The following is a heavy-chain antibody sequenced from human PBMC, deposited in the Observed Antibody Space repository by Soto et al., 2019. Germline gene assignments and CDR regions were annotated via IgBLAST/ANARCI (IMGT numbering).Heavy chain of an antibody. CDR3: ARDTSDYYDSSGSLDY. CDR1: GFTFSSYG. D-gene: IGHD3-22*01. V-gene: IGHV3-33*01. CDR2: IWYDGSNK. Sequence: GSLRLSCAASGFTFSSYGMHWVRQAPGKGLEWVAVIWYDGSNKYYADSVKGRFTISRDNSKNTLYLQMNSLRAEDTAVYYCARDTSDYYDSSGSLDYWGQGTLVTVSS. J-gene: IGHJ4*02.